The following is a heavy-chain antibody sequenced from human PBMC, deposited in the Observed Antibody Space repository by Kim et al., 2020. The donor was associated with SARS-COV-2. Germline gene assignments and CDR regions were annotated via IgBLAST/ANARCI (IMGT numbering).Heavy chain of an antibody. V-gene: IGHV1-3*01. CDR2: INAGNGNT. CDR3: ARDDSHNWNDVGAFDI. J-gene: IGHJ3*02. CDR1: GYTFTSYA. D-gene: IGHD1-20*01. Sequence: ASVKVSCKASGYTFTSYAMHWVRQAPGQRLERMGWINAGNGNTKYSQKFQGRVTITRDTSANTAYMELSSLRSEDTAVYYCARDDSHNWNDVGAFDIWGQGTMVTVSS.